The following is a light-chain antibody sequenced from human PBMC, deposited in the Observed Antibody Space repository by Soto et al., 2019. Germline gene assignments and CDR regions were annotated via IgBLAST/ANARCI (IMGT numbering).Light chain of an antibody. CDR1: QSVSSDY. J-gene: IGKJ5*01. CDR3: QQYGTSPRIT. V-gene: IGKV3-20*01. Sequence: EIVSTQSPGTLTLSPGESPTLSCRARQSVSSDYLAWYQQNPGQAPRLLIYGASSRATGIPDRFSGSGCGTDFTLTISRLEPEDFAVYYCQQYGTSPRITFGQGTRLEIK. CDR2: GAS.